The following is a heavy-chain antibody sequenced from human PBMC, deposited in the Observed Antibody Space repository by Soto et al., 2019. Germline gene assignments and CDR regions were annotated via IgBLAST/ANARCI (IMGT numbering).Heavy chain of an antibody. J-gene: IGHJ5*02. CDR3: PREMYSSDYFVNWFKA. CDR2: ISHDGINK. Sequence: QVRLVESGGGVVQPGRSLRLSCTASGFSFSSYAMYWFRQPPGKGLEWVAVISHDGINKHYADSVKGRVTVSRDNYNHSLDLQLNSLRVAHTAIYYGPREMYSSDYFVNWFKAWGQGTLVTVTS. V-gene: IGHV3-30-3*01. CDR1: GFSFSSYA. D-gene: IGHD6-19*01.